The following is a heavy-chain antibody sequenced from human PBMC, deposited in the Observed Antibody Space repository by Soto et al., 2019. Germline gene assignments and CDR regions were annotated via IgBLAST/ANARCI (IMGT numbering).Heavy chain of an antibody. Sequence: LSCAASGFTFSSYAMSWVRQAPGKGLEWVSSISGSGGGTYYADSVKGRFTISRDNSKNTLYLQMNSLRAEDTAIYYCAKDYYDSGSYYNGPAFDYWGQGTLVTVSS. V-gene: IGHV3-23*01. CDR3: AKDYYDSGSYYNGPAFDY. CDR1: GFTFSSYA. CDR2: ISGSGGGT. D-gene: IGHD3-10*01. J-gene: IGHJ4*02.